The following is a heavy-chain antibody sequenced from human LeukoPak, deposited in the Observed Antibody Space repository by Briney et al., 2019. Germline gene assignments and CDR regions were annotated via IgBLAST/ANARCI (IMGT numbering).Heavy chain of an antibody. V-gene: IGHV3-23*01. CDR3: AKSTTKAHYYDSSGYPY. D-gene: IGHD3-22*01. J-gene: IGHJ4*02. CDR2: ISGSGGST. CDR1: GFTFSSYA. Sequence: PAGGSLRLSCAASGFTFSSYAMSWVRQAPGKGLEWVSAISGSGGSTYYADSVKGRFTISRDNSKNTLYLQMNSLRAEDTAVYYCAKSTTKAHYYDSSGYPYWGQGTLVTVSS.